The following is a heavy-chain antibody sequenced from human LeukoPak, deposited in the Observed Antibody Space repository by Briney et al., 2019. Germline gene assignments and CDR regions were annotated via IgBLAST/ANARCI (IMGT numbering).Heavy chain of an antibody. CDR1: GFTFSSYA. J-gene: IGHJ5*02. CDR2: ISGSGGST. D-gene: IGHD3-3*01. Sequence: GGSLRLSCAASGFTFSSYAMSWVRQAPGKGLEWVSAISGSGGSTYYADSVKGRLTISRDNSKNTLYLQMNSLRAEDTAVYYCAKAEGFLEWFPSWGQGTLVTVSS. CDR3: AKAEGFLEWFPS. V-gene: IGHV3-23*01.